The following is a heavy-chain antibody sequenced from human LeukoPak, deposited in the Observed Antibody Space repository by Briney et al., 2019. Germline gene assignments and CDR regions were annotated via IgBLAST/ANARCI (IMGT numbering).Heavy chain of an antibody. J-gene: IGHJ6*02. CDR2: IYYNGNT. CDR3: ARGRSNYYGMDV. D-gene: IGHD1-26*01. CDR1: DGSINSYY. V-gene: IGHV4-59*01. Sequence: PETLSLTCSVSDGSINSYYWNWIRRPPGKGLEWIGYIYYNGNTNYSPSLKSRVTMSVDTSKNLFSLKVSSVTAADTAVYYCARGRSNYYGMDVWGQGTTVTVSS.